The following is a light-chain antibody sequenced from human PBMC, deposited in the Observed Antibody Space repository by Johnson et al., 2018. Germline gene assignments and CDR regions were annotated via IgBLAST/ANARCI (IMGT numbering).Light chain of an antibody. Sequence: QSVLTQPPSVSAAPGQKVTISCSGSSSNIGNNYVSWYQQLPGTAPNLLIYENNKRPSGIPDRFSGSKSGTSATLGITGLQTGDEADYYCGTWDGSLSAGNVVGTGTKVTGL. CDR1: SSNIGNNY. CDR2: ENN. V-gene: IGLV1-51*02. CDR3: GTWDGSLSAGNV. J-gene: IGLJ1*01.